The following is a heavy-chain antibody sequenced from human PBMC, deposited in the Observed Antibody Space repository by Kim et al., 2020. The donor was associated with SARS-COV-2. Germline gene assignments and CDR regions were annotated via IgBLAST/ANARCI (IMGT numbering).Heavy chain of an antibody. CDR1: GFTFSSYW. J-gene: IGHJ4*02. Sequence: GGSLRLSCAASGFTFSSYWMTWVRQAPGKGLEWVGNIKEDGSEKYYVDSVKGRFTISRDNAKNSLYLQMNSLRAEDTAVYYCARVPVGYASGWYADWGQGTLVTVSS. V-gene: IGHV3-7*01. CDR2: IKEDGSEK. CDR3: ARVPVGYASGWYAD. D-gene: IGHD6-19*01.